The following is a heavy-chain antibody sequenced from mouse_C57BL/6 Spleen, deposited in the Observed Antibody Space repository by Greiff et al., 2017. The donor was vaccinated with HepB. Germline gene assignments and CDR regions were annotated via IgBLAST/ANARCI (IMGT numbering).Heavy chain of an antibody. CDR2: IDPSDSYT. CDR3: ARSKEITTVVATKDYAMDY. D-gene: IGHD1-1*01. J-gene: IGHJ4*01. Sequence: VQLQQSGAELVKPGASVKLSCKASGYTFTSYWMQWVKQRPGQGLEWIGEIDPSDSYTNYNQKFKGKATLTVDTSSSTAYMQLSSLTSEDSAVYYCARSKEITTVVATKDYAMDYWGQGTSVTVSS. CDR1: GYTFTSYW. V-gene: IGHV1-50*01.